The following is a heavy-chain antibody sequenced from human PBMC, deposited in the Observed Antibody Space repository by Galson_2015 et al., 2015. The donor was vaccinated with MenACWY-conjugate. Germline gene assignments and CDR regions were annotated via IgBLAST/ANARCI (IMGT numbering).Heavy chain of an antibody. Sequence: QSGAEVKKPGESLTISCTGSGYSFTSYWIGWVRQMPGKGLEWMGRIDPSDSYTNYSPSFQGHVTISADKSISTAYLQWSSLKASDTAMYYCARGPSDWYYYMDVWGKGTTVTVSS. CDR1: GYSFTSYW. V-gene: IGHV5-10-1*01. CDR3: ARGPSDWYYYMDV. D-gene: IGHD3-9*01. CDR2: IDPSDSYT. J-gene: IGHJ6*03.